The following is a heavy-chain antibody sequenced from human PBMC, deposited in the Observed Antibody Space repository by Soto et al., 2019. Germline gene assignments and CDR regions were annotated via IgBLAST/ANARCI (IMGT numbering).Heavy chain of an antibody. J-gene: IGHJ6*02. CDR3: GRGAHGEYEDGYVYYSFGMDV. V-gene: IGHV1-69*01. D-gene: IGHD4-17*01. CDR1: GGTFSSYA. CDR2: IIPIFGTA. Sequence: QVQLVQSGAEVKKPGSSVKVSCKASGGTFSSYAISWVRQAPGQGLEWMGGIIPIFGTANYAQKFQGRVTIAADESTSTAYMELSSLGSEYTAVYYCGRGAHGEYEDGYVYYSFGMDVWGQGNTVNLS.